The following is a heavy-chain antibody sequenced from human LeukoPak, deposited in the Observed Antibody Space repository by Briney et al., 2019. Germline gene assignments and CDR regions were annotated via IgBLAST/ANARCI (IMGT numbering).Heavy chain of an antibody. CDR1: GGSISSSNW. V-gene: IGHV4-4*02. Sequence: SETLSLTCAVSGGSISSSNWWSWVRQPPGKGLEWIGEIYHSGSTNYNPSLKSRVTISVDKSKNQFSLKLSSVTAADTAVYYCAVYCSGGSCLDYWGQGTLVTVSS. CDR3: AVYCSGGSCLDY. D-gene: IGHD2-15*01. J-gene: IGHJ4*02. CDR2: IYHSGST.